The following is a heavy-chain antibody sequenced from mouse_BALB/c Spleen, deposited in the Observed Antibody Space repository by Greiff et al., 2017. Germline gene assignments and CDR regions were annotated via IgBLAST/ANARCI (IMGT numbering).Heavy chain of an antibody. CDR2: IYWDDDK. J-gene: IGHJ4*01. CDR3: ARRRDFRGAMDY. Sequence: VKLMESGPGILQPSQTLSLTCSFSGFSLSTSGMGVSWIRQPSGKGLEWLAHIYWDDDKRYNPSLKSRLTISKDTSRNQVFLKITSVDTADTATYYCARRRDFRGAMDYWGQGTSVTVSS. CDR1: GFSLSTSGMG. D-gene: IGHD3-2*02. V-gene: IGHV8-12*01.